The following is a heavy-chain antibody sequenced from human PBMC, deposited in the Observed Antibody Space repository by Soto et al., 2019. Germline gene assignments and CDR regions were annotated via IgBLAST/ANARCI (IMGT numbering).Heavy chain of an antibody. CDR1: GGSISSSNYY. V-gene: IGHV4-39*01. CDR3: ATQEVGGSYVYTFDP. J-gene: IGHJ5*02. D-gene: IGHD1-26*01. Sequence: SETLSLTCTVSGGSISSSNYYWIWIRQPPGKGLEWIGSIYYSGSTYYNPSLKSRVTISVDTSKNQFSLKLSSVTAADTAVYYCATQEVGGSYVYTFDPWGQGTLVTVSS. CDR2: IYYSGST.